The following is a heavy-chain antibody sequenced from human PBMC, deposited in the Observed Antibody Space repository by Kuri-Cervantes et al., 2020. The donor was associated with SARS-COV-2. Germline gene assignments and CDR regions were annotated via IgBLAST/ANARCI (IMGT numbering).Heavy chain of an antibody. CDR2: ISGSGGST. CDR3: AKAVDPGDSGTPQDFDY. Sequence: GESLKISCAASGITVSTNYMNWVRQAPGKGLEWVSAISGSGGSTYYADSVKGRFTISRDNSKNTLYLQMNSLRAEDTAVYYWAKAVDPGDSGTPQDFDYWGQGTLVTVSS. V-gene: IGHV3-23*01. D-gene: IGHD3-10*01. CDR1: GITVSTNY. J-gene: IGHJ4*02.